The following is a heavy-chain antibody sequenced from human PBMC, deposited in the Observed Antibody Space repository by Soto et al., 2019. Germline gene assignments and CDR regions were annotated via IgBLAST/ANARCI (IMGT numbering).Heavy chain of an antibody. CDR1: GYSFTSNW. D-gene: IGHD3-16*01. Sequence: GESLKISCQHSGYSFTSNWIGWVRQMPGKGLEWMGIIFPADSDTRYSPSFQGQVTISADKSISTAYLQWSSLKASDTAIYYCGRGGKTSYGMDVWGQGTTVTVS. V-gene: IGHV5-51*01. CDR3: GRGGKTSYGMDV. CDR2: IFPADSDT. J-gene: IGHJ6*02.